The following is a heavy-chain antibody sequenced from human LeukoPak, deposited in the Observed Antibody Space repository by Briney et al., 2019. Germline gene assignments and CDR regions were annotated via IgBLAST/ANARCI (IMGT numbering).Heavy chain of an antibody. V-gene: IGHV4-59*01. CDR1: GGSISSYY. CDR3: ASYGDYDNWFDP. J-gene: IGHJ5*02. CDR2: IYYSGST. Sequence: SETLSLTCTVSGGSISSYYWSWIRQPPGKGLEWIGYIYYSGSTNHNPSLKSRVTISVDTSKNQFSLKLSSVTAADTAVYYCASYGDYDNWFDPWGQGTLVTVSS. D-gene: IGHD4-17*01.